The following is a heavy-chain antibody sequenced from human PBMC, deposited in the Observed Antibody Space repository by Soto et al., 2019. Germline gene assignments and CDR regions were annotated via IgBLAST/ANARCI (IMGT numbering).Heavy chain of an antibody. J-gene: IGHJ6*02. CDR2: IIPIFGTA. CDR3: ARAISISARLYYYYGMDV. Sequence: QVQLVQSGAEVKKPGSSVKVSCKASGGTFSSYAISWVRQAPGQGLEWMGGIIPIFGTANYAQKFQGRVTITADESTSTAYMELSSLISEDTAVYYCARAISISARLYYYYGMDVWGQGTTVTVSS. CDR1: GGTFSSYA. V-gene: IGHV1-69*01. D-gene: IGHD3-9*01.